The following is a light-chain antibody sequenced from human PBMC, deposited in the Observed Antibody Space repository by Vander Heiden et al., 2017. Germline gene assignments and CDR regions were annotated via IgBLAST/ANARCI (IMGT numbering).Light chain of an antibody. CDR2: SNN. J-gene: IGLJ2*01. CDR3: ASWDDSLEGVI. Sequence: QSVLTQPPSASGTPGQRVTISCSGSISNIESNAVNWYQQFPGTAPKLLIYSNNDRPSGVPNRFSGSKSGTSASLAISGLQSDDEADYYCASWDDSLEGVIFGGGTKLTVL. CDR1: ISNIESNA. V-gene: IGLV1-44*01.